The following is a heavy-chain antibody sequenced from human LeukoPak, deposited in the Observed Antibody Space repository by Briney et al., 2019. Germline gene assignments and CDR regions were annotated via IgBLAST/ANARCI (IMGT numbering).Heavy chain of an antibody. J-gene: IGHJ3*02. CDR3: ARTDVKSYDILTGYYGDAFDI. CDR2: IYHSGST. CDR1: GYSISSGYY. Sequence: SETLSLTCTVSGYSISSGYYWGWIRQPPGKGLEWIGSIYHSGSTYYNPSLKSRVTISVDTSKNQFSLKLSSVTAADTAVYYCARTDVKSYDILTGYYGDAFDIWGQGTMVTVSS. V-gene: IGHV4-38-2*02. D-gene: IGHD3-9*01.